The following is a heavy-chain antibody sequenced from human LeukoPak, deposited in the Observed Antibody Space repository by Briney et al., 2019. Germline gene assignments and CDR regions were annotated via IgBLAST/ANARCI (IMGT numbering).Heavy chain of an antibody. Sequence: PSETLSLTCTVSGGSISSYYWSWIRQPPGKGLEWIGYIYYSGSTNYNPSLKSRVTISVDTSKNQFSLKLSSVTAADTAVYYCARDSGSRSRHWAFDIWGQGTMVTVSS. V-gene: IGHV4-59*01. CDR1: GGSISSYY. D-gene: IGHD1-26*01. J-gene: IGHJ3*02. CDR3: ARDSGSRSRHWAFDI. CDR2: IYYSGST.